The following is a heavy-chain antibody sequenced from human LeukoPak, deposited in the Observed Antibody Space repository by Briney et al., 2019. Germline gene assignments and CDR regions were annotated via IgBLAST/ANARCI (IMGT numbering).Heavy chain of an antibody. J-gene: IGHJ4*02. V-gene: IGHV3-23*01. CDR2: ISGSGGST. Sequence: GGSLRLSCAASGFTFSSYAMSWVRQAPGKGLEWVSAISGSGGSTYYADSVKGRFTISRDNSKNTLYLQMNSLRAEDTAVYYCANDHCSSTSCYRSRYFDYWGQGTLVTVSS. CDR3: ANDHCSSTSCYRSRYFDY. D-gene: IGHD2-2*02. CDR1: GFTFSSYA.